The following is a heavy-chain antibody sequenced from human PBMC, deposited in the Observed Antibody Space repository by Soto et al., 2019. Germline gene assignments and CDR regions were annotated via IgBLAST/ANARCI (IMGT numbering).Heavy chain of an antibody. V-gene: IGHV4-30-4*01. CDR2: IYYSGST. CDR3: ARVYYYSSGYYSKALHF. Sequence: SETLSLTCTVSGGSISSGDYYWSWIRQPPGKGLEWIGYIYYSGSTYYNPSLKSRVTISVDTSKNQFSLKLSSVTAADTAVYYCARVYYYSSGYYSKALHFCGQGSLVIVSA. CDR1: GGSISSGDYY. J-gene: IGHJ4*02. D-gene: IGHD3-22*01.